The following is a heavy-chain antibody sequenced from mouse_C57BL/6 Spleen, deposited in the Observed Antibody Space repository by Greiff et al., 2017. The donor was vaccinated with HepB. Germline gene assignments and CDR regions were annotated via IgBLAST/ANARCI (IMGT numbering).Heavy chain of an antibody. CDR2: ISYDGSN. J-gene: IGHJ4*01. V-gene: IGHV3-6*01. CDR3: AVQAYYAMDY. D-gene: IGHD3-2*02. Sequence: EVKLQESGPGLVKPSQSLSLTCSVTGYSITSGYYWNWIRQFPGNKLEWMGYISYDGSNNYNPSLKNRISITRDTSKNQFFLKLNSVTTEDTATYYCAVQAYYAMDYWGQGTSVTVSS. CDR1: GYSITSGYY.